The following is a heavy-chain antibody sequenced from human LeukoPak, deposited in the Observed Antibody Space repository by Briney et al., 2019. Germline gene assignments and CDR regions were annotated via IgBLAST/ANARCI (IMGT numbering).Heavy chain of an antibody. V-gene: IGHV3-7*01. Sequence: PGGSLRLSCAASGFTFSSYWMSWVRQAPGKGLEWVANIKQDGSGKYYVDSVKGRLTITRDSANNFLYLQMNSLRAGDTAVYYCLRDDIGWEGLMDVWGQGTTVIVS. CDR1: GFTFSSYW. J-gene: IGHJ6*02. CDR3: LRDDIGWEGLMDV. D-gene: IGHD1-26*01. CDR2: IKQDGSGK.